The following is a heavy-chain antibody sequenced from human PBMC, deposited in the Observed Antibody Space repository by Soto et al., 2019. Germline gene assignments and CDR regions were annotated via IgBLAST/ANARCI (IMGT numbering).Heavy chain of an antibody. V-gene: IGHV4-38-2*01. CDR3: ARGWQWLDNWFDP. Sequence: LSLTCAVSGYSISSGYYWGWIRQPPGKGLEWIGSIYHSGSTYYNPSLKSRVTISVDTSKNQFSLKLSSVTAADTAVYYCARGWQWLDNWFDPWGQGTLVTVPQ. J-gene: IGHJ5*02. CDR1: GYSISSGYY. D-gene: IGHD6-19*01. CDR2: IYHSGST.